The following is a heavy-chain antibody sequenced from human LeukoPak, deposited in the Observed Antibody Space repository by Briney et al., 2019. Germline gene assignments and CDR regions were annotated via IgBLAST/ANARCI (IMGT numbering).Heavy chain of an antibody. CDR2: ISGGGGST. J-gene: IGHJ3*02. D-gene: IGHD3-22*01. CDR1: GFTFSSYG. V-gene: IGHV3-23*01. Sequence: GGSLRLSCAASGFTFSSYGMSWVRQAPGKGLEWVSAISGGGGSTYYAGSVKVRFTISRDNSKNTLYRQMNSLRAEDTAVYYCAKDVVTMIVGSNAFDIWGQGTMVTVSS. CDR3: AKDVVTMIVGSNAFDI.